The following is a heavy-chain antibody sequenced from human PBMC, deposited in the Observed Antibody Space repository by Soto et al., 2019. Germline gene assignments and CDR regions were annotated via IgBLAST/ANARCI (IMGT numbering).Heavy chain of an antibody. CDR1: GGSISSSNW. CDR3: ASVRGGYYYAMDV. Sequence: QVQLQESGPGLVKPSGTLSLTCAVSGGSISSSNWWSWVRQPPGKGLEWIGEIYHSGSTNYNPSLKSRVTTSVDKSKNQFSLKLSSVTAAATAVYYCASVRGGYYYAMDVWGQGTTVTVSS. CDR2: IYHSGST. J-gene: IGHJ6*02. V-gene: IGHV4-4*02. D-gene: IGHD3-10*02.